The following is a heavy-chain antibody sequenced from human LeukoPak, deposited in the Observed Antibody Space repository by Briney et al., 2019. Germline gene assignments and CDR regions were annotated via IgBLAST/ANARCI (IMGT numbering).Heavy chain of an antibody. CDR3: AKGLYSSSSVIDY. Sequence: PGGSLRLSCAASGFTFSNYGMHWVRQAPGKGLEWVVGMSSDGSKKFYADSVKDRFTISRDNSKNTLYLQMNSLRAEDTAVYYCAKGLYSSSSVIDYWGQGTLVTVSS. J-gene: IGHJ4*02. D-gene: IGHD6-6*01. V-gene: IGHV3-30*18. CDR2: MSSDGSKK. CDR1: GFTFSNYG.